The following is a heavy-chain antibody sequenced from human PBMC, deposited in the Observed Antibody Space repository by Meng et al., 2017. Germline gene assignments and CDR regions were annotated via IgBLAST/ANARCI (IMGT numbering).Heavy chain of an antibody. J-gene: IGHJ5*02. V-gene: IGHV4-4*02. Sequence: GSLRLSCAVSGGSISSSNWWSWVRQPPGKGLEWIGEIYHSGSTNYNPSLKSRVTISVDKSKNQFSLKLSSVTAADTAVYYCARGKYYYDSSGYTDTWGQGTLVTVSS. D-gene: IGHD3-22*01. CDR2: IYHSGST. CDR3: ARGKYYYDSSGYTDT. CDR1: GGSISSSNW.